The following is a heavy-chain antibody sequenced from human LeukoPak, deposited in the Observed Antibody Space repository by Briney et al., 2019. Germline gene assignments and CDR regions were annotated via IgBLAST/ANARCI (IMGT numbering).Heavy chain of an antibody. J-gene: IGHJ6*03. Sequence: PGGSLRLSCAASGFTFSSYEMNWVRQAPGKGLEWVSYISSSGSTIYYADSVKGRFTISRDNAKNSLYLQMNSLRAEDTAVYYCARSVTILASYYYYYYMDVWGKGTTVTISS. CDR1: GFTFSSYE. V-gene: IGHV3-48*03. D-gene: IGHD3-9*01. CDR2: ISSSGSTI. CDR3: ARSVTILASYYYYYYMDV.